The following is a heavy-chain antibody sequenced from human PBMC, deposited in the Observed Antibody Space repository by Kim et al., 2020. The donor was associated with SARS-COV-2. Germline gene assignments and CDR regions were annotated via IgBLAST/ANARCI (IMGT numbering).Heavy chain of an antibody. CDR2: ISGSGGST. D-gene: IGHD1-1*01. Sequence: GGSLRLSCAASGFTFSSYAMSWVRQAPGKGLEWVSAISGSGGSTYYADSVKGRFTISRDNSKNTLYLQMNSLRAEDTAVYYCAKEKRVWTSMTNRAYYFDYWGQGTLVTVSS. V-gene: IGHV3-23*01. CDR3: AKEKRVWTSMTNRAYYFDY. CDR1: GFTFSSYA. J-gene: IGHJ4*02.